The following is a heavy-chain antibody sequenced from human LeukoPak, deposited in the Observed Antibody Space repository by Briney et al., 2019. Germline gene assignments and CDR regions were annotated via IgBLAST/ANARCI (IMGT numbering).Heavy chain of an antibody. D-gene: IGHD6-13*01. CDR2: ISYSGST. J-gene: IGHJ3*02. V-gene: IGHV4-39*07. CDR1: GGSLRSSRYY. Sequence: PSETLSLTCIVSGGSLRSSRYYWGWIRRPPGKGLEWIGSISYSGSTYYNPSLKSRLTISVDTSKNQFSLKLSSVTAADTAVYYCARDLYSSRTNDAFVIWGQGTMVTVSS. CDR3: ARDLYSSRTNDAFVI.